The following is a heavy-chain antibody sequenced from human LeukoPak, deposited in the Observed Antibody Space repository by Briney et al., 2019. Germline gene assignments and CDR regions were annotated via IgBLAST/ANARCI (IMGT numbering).Heavy chain of an antibody. CDR3: ARDLLVQTDDYYYGMDV. CDR2: INPSGGST. Sequence: GASVKVSCEASGYTFTSYYMHWVRQAPGQGLEWMGIINPSGGSTSYAQKFQGRVTMTRDTSTSTVYMELSSLRSEDTAVYYCARDLLVQTDDYYYGMDVWGQGTTVTVSS. D-gene: IGHD1-1*01. V-gene: IGHV1-46*01. J-gene: IGHJ6*02. CDR1: GYTFTSYY.